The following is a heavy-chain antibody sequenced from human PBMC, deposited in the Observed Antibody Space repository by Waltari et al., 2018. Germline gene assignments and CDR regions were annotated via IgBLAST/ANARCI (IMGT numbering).Heavy chain of an antibody. J-gene: IGHJ3*02. Sequence: WGWIRQPPGKGLEWIGYIYYSGSTYYNPSLKSRVTISVDTSKNQFSLKLSSVTAADTAVYYCARVYSSGWYGAFDIWGQGTMVTVSS. V-gene: IGHV4-31*02. CDR3: ARVYSSGWYGAFDI. CDR2: IYYSGST. D-gene: IGHD6-19*01.